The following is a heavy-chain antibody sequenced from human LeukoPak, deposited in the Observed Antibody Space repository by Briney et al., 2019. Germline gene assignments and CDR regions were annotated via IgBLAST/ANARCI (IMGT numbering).Heavy chain of an antibody. Sequence: GGSLRLSCLASGFTVSSDYMSWVRQAPGKGLEWVSIIYNDGSTYYANSVKGRFTISRDNSKNTLYLQMNSLRAEDTAVYYCAAQGYCSGGSCPNDAFDIWGQGTMVTVSS. CDR3: AAQGYCSGGSCPNDAFDI. J-gene: IGHJ3*02. D-gene: IGHD2-15*01. CDR2: IYNDGST. V-gene: IGHV3-66*01. CDR1: GFTVSSDY.